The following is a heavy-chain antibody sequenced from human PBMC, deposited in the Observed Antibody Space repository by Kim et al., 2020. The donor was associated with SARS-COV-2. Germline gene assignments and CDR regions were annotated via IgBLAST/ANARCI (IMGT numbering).Heavy chain of an antibody. Sequence: VKGRLTISRDNSKNTLYLQMNSLRAEDTAVFYCARDISQLYGDLDFDLWGRGTLVTVSS. D-gene: IGHD4-17*01. V-gene: IGHV3-30*01. J-gene: IGHJ2*01. CDR3: ARDISQLYGDLDFDL.